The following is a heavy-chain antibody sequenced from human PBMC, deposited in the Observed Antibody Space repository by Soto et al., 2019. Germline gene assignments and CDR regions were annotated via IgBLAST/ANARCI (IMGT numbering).Heavy chain of an antibody. V-gene: IGHV5-51*01. CDR3: PALTGANFH. CDR2: VHPGNSDI. J-gene: IGHJ4*02. Sequence: GESLKISCKASGYSFNSYWIGWVRQMPGKGLEWMGIVHPGNSDIRYSPSFQGQVTVSVDRSISTAYLQWSSLKASDTAMYYCPALTGANFHWGQGTLVTVSS. CDR1: GYSFNSYW. D-gene: IGHD1-20*01.